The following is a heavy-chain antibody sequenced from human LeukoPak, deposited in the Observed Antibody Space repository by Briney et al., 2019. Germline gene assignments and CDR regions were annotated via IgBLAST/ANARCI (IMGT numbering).Heavy chain of an antibody. D-gene: IGHD6-13*01. CDR3: ARDRRMIAAATLYYMDV. V-gene: IGHV3-53*01. J-gene: IGHJ6*03. CDR2: IYSGGST. Sequence: GGSLRLSCAASGFTVSSSYMSWVRQAPGKGLEWVSVIYSGGSTYYADSVKGRFTISRDNSKNTLYLQMTSLRAEDTAVYYCARDRRMIAAATLYYMDVWGKGTTVTVSS. CDR1: GFTVSSSY.